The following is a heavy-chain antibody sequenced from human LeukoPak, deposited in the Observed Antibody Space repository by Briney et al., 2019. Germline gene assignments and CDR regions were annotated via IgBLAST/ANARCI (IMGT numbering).Heavy chain of an antibody. CDR1: GGSFSGYY. Sequence: SETLSLTCAVYGGSFSGYYWSWIRQPPGKGLEWIGEINHSGSTNYNPSLKSRVTISVDTSKNQFSLKLSSVTAADTAVYYCARDRYSSSWTEIGGMDVWGKGTPVTVSS. D-gene: IGHD6-13*01. CDR3: ARDRYSSSWTEIGGMDV. J-gene: IGHJ6*04. V-gene: IGHV4-34*01. CDR2: INHSGST.